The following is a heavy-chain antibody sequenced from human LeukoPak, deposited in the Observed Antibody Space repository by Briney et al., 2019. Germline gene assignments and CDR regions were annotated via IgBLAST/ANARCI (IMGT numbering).Heavy chain of an antibody. Sequence: SETLSLACTVSGGSISRIGFYWGWIRQPPGKGLEWIGSIYYNGNTNYNPSLKSRVTISVDTAKTHFFLSLRSVTAAEMAMYYCARAPPRIRAAAGGDYWGQGTLVTVSS. CDR3: ARAPPRIRAAAGGDY. CDR2: IYYNGNT. V-gene: IGHV4-39*02. D-gene: IGHD6-13*01. J-gene: IGHJ4*02. CDR1: GGSISRIGFY.